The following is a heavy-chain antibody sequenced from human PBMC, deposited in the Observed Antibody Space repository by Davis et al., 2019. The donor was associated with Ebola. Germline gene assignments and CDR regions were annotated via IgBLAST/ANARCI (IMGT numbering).Heavy chain of an antibody. CDR2: INAGNGNT. CDR1: GYTFTSYA. J-gene: IGHJ5*02. V-gene: IGHV1-3*01. Sequence: AASVKVSCNASGYTFTSYAMHWVRQAPGQRLEWMGWINAGNGNTKYSQKFQGRVTITRDTSASTAYMELSSLRSEDTAVYYCARSKTGTTGWFDPWGQGTLVTVSS. CDR3: ARSKTGTTGWFDP. D-gene: IGHD1-7*01.